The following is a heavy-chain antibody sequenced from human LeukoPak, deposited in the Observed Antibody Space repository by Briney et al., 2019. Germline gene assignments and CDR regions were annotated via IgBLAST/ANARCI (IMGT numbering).Heavy chain of an antibody. Sequence: GGSLRLSCAASGFTFSRNAMHWVRQAPGKGLEWVTVISSDGRNKYYADSVKGRFTISRDNSKNTLYLQMNSLRAEDTAVYYCARDSPGYLAYDSWGQGTLVTVSS. CDR2: ISSDGRNK. J-gene: IGHJ4*02. V-gene: IGHV3-30*04. D-gene: IGHD1-1*01. CDR1: GFTFSRNA. CDR3: ARDSPGYLAYDS.